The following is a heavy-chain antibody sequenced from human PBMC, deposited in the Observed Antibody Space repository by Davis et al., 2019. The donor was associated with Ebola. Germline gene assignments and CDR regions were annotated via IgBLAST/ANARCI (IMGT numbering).Heavy chain of an antibody. D-gene: IGHD6-19*01. V-gene: IGHV3-74*01. CDR1: GFTFSNNW. CDR2: IKTDGSTT. CDR3: ARERAVAYFDY. J-gene: IGHJ4*02. Sequence: GESLKISCAASGFTFSNNWMHWVRQAPGKGLVWVSRIKTDGSTTDYADPVKGRFTISRDNAKNTLYLQMNSLRAEDTAVYYCARERAVAYFDYWGQGTLVTVSS.